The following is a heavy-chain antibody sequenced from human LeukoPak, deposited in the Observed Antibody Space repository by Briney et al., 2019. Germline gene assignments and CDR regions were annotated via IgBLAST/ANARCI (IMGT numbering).Heavy chain of an antibody. Sequence: SETLSLRCTVSGDSIRGDYWSWIRQPRGKRLEWIGYIYYTGNTTYNPSLKSRVTMPIDTSRKLFSLRLTSVTAADTAVYFCARHPGASFDSWGQGNLVTVSS. CDR3: ARHPGASFDS. CDR2: IYYTGNT. V-gene: IGHV4-59*08. J-gene: IGHJ4*02. D-gene: IGHD7-27*01. CDR1: GDSIRGDY.